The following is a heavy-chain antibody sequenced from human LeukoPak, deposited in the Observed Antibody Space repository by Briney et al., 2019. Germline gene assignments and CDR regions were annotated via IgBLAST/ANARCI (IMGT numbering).Heavy chain of an antibody. CDR1: GFTVSSNY. Sequence: GGSLRLSCAASGFTVSSNYMSWVRQAPGKGLEWVSVIYSGGSTYYADSVKGRFTISRDNSKNTLYLQMNSLRAEDTAVYYCARRYYYDSSGYPDAFDIWGQGTMVTVSS. D-gene: IGHD3-22*01. CDR2: IYSGGST. CDR3: ARRYYYDSSGYPDAFDI. V-gene: IGHV3-66*04. J-gene: IGHJ3*02.